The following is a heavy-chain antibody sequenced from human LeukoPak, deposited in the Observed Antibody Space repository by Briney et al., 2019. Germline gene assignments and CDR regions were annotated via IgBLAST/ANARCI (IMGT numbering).Heavy chain of an antibody. J-gene: IGHJ4*02. CDR1: GYIFAKYG. Sequence: GASVKVSCKASGYIFAKYGISWVRQAPGQGLEWMGWVNGDNGNTHYAQNLQGRVTMTTDTSSRTVYMELRSLRSDDTAIYYCARDSSNWNLDFWGQGTLVIVSS. CDR2: VNGDNGNT. CDR3: ARDSSNWNLDF. D-gene: IGHD1-20*01. V-gene: IGHV1-18*01.